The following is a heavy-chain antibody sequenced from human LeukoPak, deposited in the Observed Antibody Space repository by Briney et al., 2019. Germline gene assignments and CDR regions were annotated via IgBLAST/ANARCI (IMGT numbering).Heavy chain of an antibody. CDR3: ARDLSGSYFYFDY. Sequence: TVGSLRLSCAASGFTVSSNYMSWVRQAPGKGLEWVSVIYSGGSTYYADSVKGRFTISRDNSKNTLYLQMNSLRAEDTAVYYCARDLSGSYFYFDYWGQGTLVTPSS. CDR1: GFTVSSNY. CDR2: IYSGGST. D-gene: IGHD1-26*01. V-gene: IGHV3-53*01. J-gene: IGHJ4*02.